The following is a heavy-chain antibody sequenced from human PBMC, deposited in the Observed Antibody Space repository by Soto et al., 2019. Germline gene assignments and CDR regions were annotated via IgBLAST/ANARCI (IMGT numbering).Heavy chain of an antibody. CDR3: ALALGPTTGLDY. Sequence: SETLSLTCSVSGASTVSHYHWTWIRQPPGKGLEWMGYIFNSGTTFYNPSPTSRLSISMDTSGNHFSLELRSVTAADTAVYYCALALGPTTGLDYWGQGTLVTVSS. J-gene: IGHJ4*02. D-gene: IGHD1-26*01. CDR2: IFNSGTT. CDR1: GASTVSHYH. V-gene: IGHV4-31*02.